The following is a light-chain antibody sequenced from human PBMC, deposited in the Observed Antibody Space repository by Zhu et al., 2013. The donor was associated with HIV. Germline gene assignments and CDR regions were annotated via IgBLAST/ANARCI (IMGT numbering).Light chain of an antibody. CDR1: QSVSSSY. J-gene: IGKJ5*01. CDR2: DAS. Sequence: EIVLTQSPGTLSLSPGERATLSCRASQSVSSSYLAWYQQKPGQAPRLLIYDASNRATGIPARFSGSGSGTDFTLTISRLEAEDFAIYYCQQRSNRPPITFGQGTRLEIK. V-gene: IGKV3D-20*02. CDR3: QQRSNRPPIT.